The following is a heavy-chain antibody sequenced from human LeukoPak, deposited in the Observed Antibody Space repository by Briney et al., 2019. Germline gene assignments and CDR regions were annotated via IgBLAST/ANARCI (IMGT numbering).Heavy chain of an antibody. CDR2: IRYDGSNK. Sequence: GGSLRLSCAASGFTSSSYGMHWVRQAPGKGLEWVAFIRYDGSNKYYADPVKGRFTISRDNAKNTLYLQMNSLRAEDTALYYCATSARTYLGSSLDYWGQGTLVTVSS. D-gene: IGHD2-15*01. CDR3: ATSARTYLGSSLDY. J-gene: IGHJ4*02. V-gene: IGHV3-30*02. CDR1: GFTSSSYG.